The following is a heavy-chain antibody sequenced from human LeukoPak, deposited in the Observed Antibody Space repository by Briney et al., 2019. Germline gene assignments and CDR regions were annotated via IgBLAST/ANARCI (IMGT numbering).Heavy chain of an antibody. V-gene: IGHV1-2*02. D-gene: IGHD3-16*01. CDR3: ATQRGSYLWGTDFDY. Sequence: GASVKVSCKASGCTFTGYYMHWVRQAPGQGLEWMGWINPNSGGTNYAQKFQGRVTMTRDTSISTAYMELSRLRSDDTAVYYCATQRGSYLWGTDFDYWGQGTLVTVSS. J-gene: IGHJ4*02. CDR2: INPNSGGT. CDR1: GCTFTGYY.